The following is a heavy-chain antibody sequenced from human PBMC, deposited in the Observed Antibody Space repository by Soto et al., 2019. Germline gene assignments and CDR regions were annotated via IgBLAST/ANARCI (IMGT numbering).Heavy chain of an antibody. V-gene: IGHV1-46*01. J-gene: IGHJ6*02. D-gene: IGHD2-15*01. CDR3: ARELLVVGVALDYDYGMDV. Sequence: QVQLVQSGAEVKKPGASVKVSCKASGYTFTTYYMQWLRQAPGQGLEWMGVINPSGGSTTYAQKFQGRVTMTRDTSTSTVYMELGGLRPEDTAVYYWARELLVVGVALDYDYGMDVWGQGTTVTVSS. CDR1: GYTFTTYY. CDR2: INPSGGST.